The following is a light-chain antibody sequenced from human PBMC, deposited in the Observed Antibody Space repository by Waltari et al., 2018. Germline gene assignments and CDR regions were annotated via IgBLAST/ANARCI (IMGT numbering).Light chain of an antibody. CDR2: DVN. V-gene: IGLV2-14*03. CDR3: SSYTSSNTFL. Sequence: QSALTQPASVSGSPGQSITISCTGTSSDIGGYDYVSWYQQHPGTAPKLIIYDVNKRPSGVPNRFSGSKSGNTASLTISGLQTDDEADYYCSSYTSSNTFLFGTGTKVTVL. CDR1: SSDIGGYDY. J-gene: IGLJ1*01.